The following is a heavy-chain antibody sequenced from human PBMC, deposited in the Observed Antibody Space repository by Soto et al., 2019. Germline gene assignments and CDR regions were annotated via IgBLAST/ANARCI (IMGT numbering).Heavy chain of an antibody. CDR3: ARDSGYDFWSGYLPPGWFDP. Sequence: ASVKVSCKASGYTFTSYGISWVRQAPGQGLEWMGWISAYNGNTNYAQKLQGRVTMTTDTSTSTAYMELRSLRSDDTAVYYCARDSGYDFWSGYLPPGWFDPWGQGTLVTVSS. D-gene: IGHD3-3*01. CDR2: ISAYNGNT. V-gene: IGHV1-18*04. J-gene: IGHJ5*02. CDR1: GYTFTSYG.